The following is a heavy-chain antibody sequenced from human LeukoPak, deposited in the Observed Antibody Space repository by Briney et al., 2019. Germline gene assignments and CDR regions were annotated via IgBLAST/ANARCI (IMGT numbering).Heavy chain of an antibody. CDR2: ISYDGSNK. V-gene: IGHV3-30*03. CDR1: GFTFSSYG. D-gene: IGHD5-18*01. J-gene: IGHJ4*02. Sequence: GGSLRLSCAASGFTFSSYGMHWLRQAPGKGLEWVAVISYDGSNKYYADSVKGRFTISRDNSKNTLYLQMNSLRAEDTAVYYCARGSPDTAIPRYWGQGTLVTVSS. CDR3: ARGSPDTAIPRY.